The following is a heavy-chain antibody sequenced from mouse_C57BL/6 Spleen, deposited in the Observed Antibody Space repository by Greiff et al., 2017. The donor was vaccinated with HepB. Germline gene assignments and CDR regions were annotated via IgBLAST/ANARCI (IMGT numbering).Heavy chain of an antibody. V-gene: IGHV14-4*01. D-gene: IGHD1-1*01. CDR3: TRDYYGSSDWYFDV. CDR2: IDPENGDT. J-gene: IGHJ1*03. Sequence: VQLQQPGAELVRPGASVKLSCTASGFNIKDDYMHWVKQRPEQGLEWIGWIDPENGDTEYASKFQGKATITADTSSNTAYLQLSSLTSEDTAVYYCTRDYYGSSDWYFDVWGTGTTVTVSS. CDR1: GFNIKDDY.